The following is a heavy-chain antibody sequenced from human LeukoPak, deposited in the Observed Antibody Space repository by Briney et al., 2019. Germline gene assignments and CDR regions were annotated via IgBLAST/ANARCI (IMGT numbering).Heavy chain of an antibody. D-gene: IGHD2-2*01. CDR2: IIPIFGTA. CDR3: AREGAVVPAAIFDY. V-gene: IGHV1-69*13. Sequence: SVKVSCKASGGTFSSYAISWVRQAPGQGLEWMGGIIPIFGTANYAQKFQGRVTITADESTSTAYMELSRLRSDDTAVYYCAREGAVVPAAIFDYWGQGTLVTVSS. CDR1: GGTFSSYA. J-gene: IGHJ4*02.